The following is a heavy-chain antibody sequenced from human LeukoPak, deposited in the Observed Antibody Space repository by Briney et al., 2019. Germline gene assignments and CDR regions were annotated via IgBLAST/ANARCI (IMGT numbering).Heavy chain of an antibody. D-gene: IGHD3-22*01. Sequence: PSQTLSLTCTVSGGSISSGGYYWSWIRQPPGKGLEWIGYIYHSGSTYYNPSLKSRVTISVDRSKNQFSLKLSSVTAADTAVYYCARLYYYDSSGLGYAFGIWGQGTMVTVSS. CDR3: ARLYYYDSSGLGYAFGI. CDR2: IYHSGST. V-gene: IGHV4-30-2*01. J-gene: IGHJ3*02. CDR1: GGSISSGGYY.